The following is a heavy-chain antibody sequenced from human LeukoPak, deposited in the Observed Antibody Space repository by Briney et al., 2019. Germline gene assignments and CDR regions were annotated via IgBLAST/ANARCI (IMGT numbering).Heavy chain of an antibody. V-gene: IGHV1-2*06. CDR1: EYTFTGYY. Sequence: ASVKVSCKASEYTFTGYYMHWVRQAPGQGLEWMGRINPNSGGTSYAQKFQGRVTMTRDTSISTAYMELSRLRSDDTAVYYCAREFVGYDFWSGYYSPDYWGQGTLVTVSS. J-gene: IGHJ4*02. D-gene: IGHD3-3*01. CDR2: INPNSGGT. CDR3: AREFVGYDFWSGYYSPDY.